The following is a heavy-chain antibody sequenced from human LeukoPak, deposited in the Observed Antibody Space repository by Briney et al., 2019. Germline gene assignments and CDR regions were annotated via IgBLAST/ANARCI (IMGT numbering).Heavy chain of an antibody. V-gene: IGHV3-73*01. J-gene: IGHJ4*02. D-gene: IGHD1-26*01. CDR3: TSGSYSPNYFDY. CDR2: IRSKANSYAT. Sequence: PGGSLRLSCAASVFTFSGSSMHWVRQASGKGLEWVGRIRSKANSYATAYAASVKGRFTISRDDSKNTAYLQMNSLKTEDTAVYYCTSGSYSPNYFDYWGQGTLVTVSS. CDR1: VFTFSGSS.